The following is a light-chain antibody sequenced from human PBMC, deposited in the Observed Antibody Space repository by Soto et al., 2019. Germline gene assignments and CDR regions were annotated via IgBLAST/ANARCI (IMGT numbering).Light chain of an antibody. CDR1: QSVSKNY. CDR3: QQCATAPLT. Sequence: EIVLTQSPGTLSLSPGERATLSCRASQSVSKNYLAWYQHKPDQAPRLLIDDASNRATGIPDRFSGSGSGTDFTLTISSLEPEDSAVYYCQQCATAPLTFGQGTKVEIK. J-gene: IGKJ1*01. V-gene: IGKV3-20*01. CDR2: DAS.